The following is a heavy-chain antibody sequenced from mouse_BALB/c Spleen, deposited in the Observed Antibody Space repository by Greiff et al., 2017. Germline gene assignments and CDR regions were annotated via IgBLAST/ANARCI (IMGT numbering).Heavy chain of an antibody. CDR3: ARCEGLLRLRHFDV. J-gene: IGHJ1*01. Sequence: QVQLQQPGAELVKPGASVKLSCKASGYTFTSYWMHWVKQRPGQGLEWIGEINPSNGRTNYNEKFKSKATLTVDKSSSTAYMQLSSLTSEDSAVYYCARCEGLLRLRHFDVWGAGTTVTVSS. CDR2: INPSNGRT. V-gene: IGHV1S81*02. CDR1: GYTFTSYW. D-gene: IGHD1-2*01.